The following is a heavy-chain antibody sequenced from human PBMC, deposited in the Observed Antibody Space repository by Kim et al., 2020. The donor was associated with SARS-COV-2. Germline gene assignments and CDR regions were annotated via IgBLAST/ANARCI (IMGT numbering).Heavy chain of an antibody. Sequence: PSSNPSLKSRVTISVDTSKNQFSLKLSSVTAADTAVYYCARDFQGWFDPWGQGTLVTVSS. V-gene: IGHV4-31*02. CDR3: ARDFQGWFDP. CDR2: P. J-gene: IGHJ5*02.